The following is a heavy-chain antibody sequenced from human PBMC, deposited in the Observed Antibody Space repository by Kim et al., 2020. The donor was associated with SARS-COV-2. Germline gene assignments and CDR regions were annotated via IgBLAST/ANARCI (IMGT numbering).Heavy chain of an antibody. V-gene: IGHV1-69*04. Sequence: SVKVSCKASGGTFSSYAISWVRQAPGQGLEWMGRIIPILGIANYAQKFQGRVTITADKSTSTAYMELSSLRSEDTAVYYCARRGSGWSSGDYWGQGTLVTVSS. J-gene: IGHJ4*02. D-gene: IGHD6-19*01. CDR1: GGTFSSYA. CDR3: ARRGSGWSSGDY. CDR2: IIPILGIA.